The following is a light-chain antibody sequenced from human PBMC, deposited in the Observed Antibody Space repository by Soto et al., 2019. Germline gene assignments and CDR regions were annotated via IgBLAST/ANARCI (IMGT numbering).Light chain of an antibody. Sequence: EIVMTQSPGTLSVSPGERATLLCRASQGVSNTLAWYQQKPGQAPRLLIHAASTRATGIPARFSGSGSGTEFTLTIISLQSEDCAVYYCHQYNKWPSFTFGPGTQVDIK. J-gene: IGKJ3*01. CDR1: QGVSNT. V-gene: IGKV3-15*01. CDR2: AAS. CDR3: HQYNKWPSFT.